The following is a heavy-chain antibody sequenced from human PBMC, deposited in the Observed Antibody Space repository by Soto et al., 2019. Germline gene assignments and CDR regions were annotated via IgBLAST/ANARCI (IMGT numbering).Heavy chain of an antibody. V-gene: IGHV1-3*01. CDR2: INAGNGNT. CDR1: GYTFTSYA. D-gene: IGHD6-19*01. CDR3: ARVQAVPGIYNYYGLDV. Sequence: ASVKVSCKASGYTFTSYAMHWVRQAPGQRLEWMGWINAGNGNTKYSQKFQGRVTIIGDTSTTTAYMELSSLISEDTAVYYCARVQAVPGIYNYYGLDVWGQGTTVTVSS. J-gene: IGHJ6*02.